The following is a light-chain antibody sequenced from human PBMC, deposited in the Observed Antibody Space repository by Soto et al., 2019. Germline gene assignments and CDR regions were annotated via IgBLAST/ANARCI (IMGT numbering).Light chain of an antibody. V-gene: IGLV1-40*01. CDR3: QSYDSSLIYV. Sequence: SVLTQPPSVSGAPGQRVTISCTGSSSNIGAGYDVHWYQQLPGTAPKLLIYGNSNRPSGVPDRFSGSKSGTSASLAITVLQAEDEADYYCQSYDSSLIYVFGTGTKLTVL. J-gene: IGLJ1*01. CDR2: GNS. CDR1: SSNIGAGYD.